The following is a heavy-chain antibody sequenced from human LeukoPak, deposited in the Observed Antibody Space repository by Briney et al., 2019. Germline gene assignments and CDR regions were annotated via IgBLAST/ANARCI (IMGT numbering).Heavy chain of an antibody. Sequence: PSETLSLTYTVSGGSASSRSYYWSWIRQPPGKGLEWIGYIYYSGSTNHNPSLKSRVTLSADTSKNQFSLKLTSVTAADTAVYYCAGGTEAGLAYWGQGTLVTASS. CDR2: IYYSGST. V-gene: IGHV4-61*01. J-gene: IGHJ4*02. CDR3: AGGTEAGLAY. CDR1: GGSASSRSYY. D-gene: IGHD6-19*01.